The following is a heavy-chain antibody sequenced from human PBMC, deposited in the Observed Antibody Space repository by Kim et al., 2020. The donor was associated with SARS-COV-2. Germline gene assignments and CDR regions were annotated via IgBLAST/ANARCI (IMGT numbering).Heavy chain of an antibody. V-gene: IGHV4-39*01. D-gene: IGHD6-13*01. CDR2: IYYSGST. J-gene: IGHJ4*02. CDR1: GGSISSSSYY. Sequence: SETLSLTCTVSGGSISSSSYYWGWIRQPPGKGLEWIGSIYYSGSTYYNPSLKSRVTISVDTSKNQFSLKLSSVTAADTAVYYCARPFQRIAAAGTDYWGQGTLVTVSS. CDR3: ARPFQRIAAAGTDY.